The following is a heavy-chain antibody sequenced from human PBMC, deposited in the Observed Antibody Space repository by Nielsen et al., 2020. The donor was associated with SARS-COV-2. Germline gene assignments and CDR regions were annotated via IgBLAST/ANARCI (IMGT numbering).Heavy chain of an antibody. J-gene: IGHJ4*02. Sequence: ASVKVSCKASGYTFRSYGISWVRQAPGQGLEWMGWNSPYTGNTNYAQKFQATVTMTTDTSTTTAYMELRSLRSDDTAVYYCARTQDNGAWGLDYWGQGTPVTVSS. CDR3: ARTQDNGAWGLDY. V-gene: IGHV1-18*01. CDR2: NSPYTGNT. D-gene: IGHD3-16*01. CDR1: GYTFRSYG.